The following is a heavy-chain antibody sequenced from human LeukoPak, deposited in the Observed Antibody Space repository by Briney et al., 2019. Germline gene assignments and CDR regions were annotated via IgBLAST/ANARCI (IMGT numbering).Heavy chain of an antibody. Sequence: SQTLSLTCAISGDSVSSNSAAWSWIRQSPSRGLEWLGRTYYRSKWHNDYAESVKSRITINQDTSKNQFSLQLNSVTPEDTAVYFCARDLAGYGGYSYGMVDYWGQGTLVTVSS. J-gene: IGHJ4*02. V-gene: IGHV6-1*01. CDR3: ARDLAGYGGYSYGMVDY. D-gene: IGHD5-18*01. CDR2: TYYRSKWHN. CDR1: GDSVSSNSAA.